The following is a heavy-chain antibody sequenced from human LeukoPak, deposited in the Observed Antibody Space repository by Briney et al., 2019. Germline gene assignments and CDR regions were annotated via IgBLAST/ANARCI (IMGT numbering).Heavy chain of an antibody. CDR3: SSECRY. CDR2: ITGSSDTI. V-gene: IGHV3-48*02. D-gene: IGHD3-22*01. CDR1: GFTFSSYE. Sequence: PGGSLRLSCAASGFTFSSYEMSWVRQAPGKGLEWVSWITGSSDTIFYADSVKGRFTISRDNAKNSLYLQMSSLRDEDTAMYYCSSECRYWGQGTLVIVSS. J-gene: IGHJ4*02.